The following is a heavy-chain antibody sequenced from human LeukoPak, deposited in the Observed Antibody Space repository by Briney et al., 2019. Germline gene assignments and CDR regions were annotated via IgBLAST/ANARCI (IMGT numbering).Heavy chain of an antibody. D-gene: IGHD2-2*01. CDR2: ISATTGGT. CDR3: AKGSVPVVAMNAFEI. Sequence: GGSLRLSCAASGFTFSSNGMSWVRQAPGKGLEWVSGISATTGGTYYADSVKGRFTISRDISKSTLYLQMNSLRADDTAVYYCAKGSVPVVAMNAFEIWGQGTMVTVSS. J-gene: IGHJ3*02. V-gene: IGHV3-23*01. CDR1: GFTFSSNG.